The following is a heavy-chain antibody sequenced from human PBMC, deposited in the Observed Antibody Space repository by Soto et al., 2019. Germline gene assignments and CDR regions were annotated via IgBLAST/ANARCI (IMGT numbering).Heavy chain of an antibody. J-gene: IGHJ4*02. CDR3: ARYYYDSSGTFDY. Sequence: SETLSLTCAVSGGSISSSNWWSWVRQPPGKGLEWIGEIYHSGSTNYNPSLKSRVTISVDKSKNQFSLKLSSVTAADTAVYYCARYYYDSSGTFDYWGQGTLVTVSS. D-gene: IGHD3-22*01. CDR2: IYHSGST. V-gene: IGHV4-4*02. CDR1: GGSISSSNW.